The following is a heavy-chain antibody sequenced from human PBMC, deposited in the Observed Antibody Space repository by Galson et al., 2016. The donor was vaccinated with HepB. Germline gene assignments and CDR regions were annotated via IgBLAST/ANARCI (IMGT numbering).Heavy chain of an antibody. J-gene: IGHJ4*02. V-gene: IGHV5-10-1*01. CDR1: GYSFTDYW. D-gene: IGHD3-3*01. Sequence: QSGAEVKKPGESLRISCKGSGYSFTDYWINWVRQMPGKGLAWMGRINPSDSYANYSPSFQGHVTISADKSISTAYLQWRSLKASDTAMYYCATLEWLHDYWGQGTRVTVSS. CDR2: INPSDSYA. CDR3: ATLEWLHDY.